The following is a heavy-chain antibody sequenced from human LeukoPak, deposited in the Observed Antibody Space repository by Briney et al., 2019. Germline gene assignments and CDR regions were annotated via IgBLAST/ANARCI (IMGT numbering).Heavy chain of an antibody. J-gene: IGHJ4*02. D-gene: IGHD3-16*02. V-gene: IGHV1-2*02. Sequence: GESLKISCKGSGYSFTSYWIGWVRQMPGKGLEWMGWINPNSGGTNYAQKFQGRVTMTRDTSISTAYMELSRLRSDDTAVYYCARSPRLGELSLSYWGQGTLVTVSS. CDR2: INPNSGGT. CDR1: GYSFTSYW. CDR3: ARSPRLGELSLSY.